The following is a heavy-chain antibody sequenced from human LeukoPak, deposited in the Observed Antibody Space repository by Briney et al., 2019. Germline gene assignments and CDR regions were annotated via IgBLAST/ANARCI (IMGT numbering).Heavy chain of an antibody. Sequence: ASVKVSCKASGYTFSNYGISWVRQAPGQGLEWMGWIGAYNGNTNYAQKLQGRVTMTTDTSTSTSYMELRSLRSDDTAVYYCARDRSTHDYWGQGTLVTVSS. CDR2: IGAYNGNT. J-gene: IGHJ4*02. CDR1: GYTFSNYG. CDR3: ARDRSTHDY. V-gene: IGHV1-18*01.